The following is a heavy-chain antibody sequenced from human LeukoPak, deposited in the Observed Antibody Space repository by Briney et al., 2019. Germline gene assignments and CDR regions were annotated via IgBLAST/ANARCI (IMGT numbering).Heavy chain of an antibody. CDR3: ARGYYDSSGYYYN. V-gene: IGHV3-48*04. Sequence: GSLSLSCAASGFTFSSYSMNWVRQAPGKGLEWVSYISSSGSTIYYADSVKGRFTISRDNAKNSLYLQMNSLRAEDTAVYYCARGYYDSSGYYYNWGQGTLVTVSS. J-gene: IGHJ4*02. D-gene: IGHD3-22*01. CDR1: GFTFSSYS. CDR2: ISSSGSTI.